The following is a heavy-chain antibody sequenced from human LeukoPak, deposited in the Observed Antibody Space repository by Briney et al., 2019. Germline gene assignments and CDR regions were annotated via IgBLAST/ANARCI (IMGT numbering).Heavy chain of an antibody. D-gene: IGHD1-1*01. CDR1: GYYFPVFG. Sequence: ASVKVSCKTSGYYFPVFGISWVRQAPGQGLEWMGWISGYNGRTIYAQTVQDRVTMTTDTSTTTVYMELRSLKFNDTAAYYCARETSEGDREPTGYFDYWGQGSLVIVSS. CDR3: ARETSEGDREPTGYFDY. V-gene: IGHV1-18*01. J-gene: IGHJ4*02. CDR2: ISGYNGRT.